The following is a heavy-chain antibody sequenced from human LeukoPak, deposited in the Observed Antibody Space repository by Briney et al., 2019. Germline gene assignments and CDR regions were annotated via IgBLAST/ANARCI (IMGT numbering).Heavy chain of an antibody. J-gene: IGHJ4*02. CDR3: ARVRGGNSDSDYFDY. CDR1: GFTFSDYY. D-gene: IGHD4-23*01. V-gene: IGHV3-11*01. CDR2: ISSSGSTT. Sequence: GGSLRLSCAASGFTFSDYYMSWIRQAPGKGLEWVSYISSSGSTTYYADSVKGRVTVSRDKAKNSLYLQMNSLRAEDTAVCYCARVRGGNSDSDYFDYWGQGTLVTVSS.